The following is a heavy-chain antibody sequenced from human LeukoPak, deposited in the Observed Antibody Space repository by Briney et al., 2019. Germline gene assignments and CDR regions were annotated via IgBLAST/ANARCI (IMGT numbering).Heavy chain of an antibody. CDR1: GFTFSSYA. J-gene: IGHJ4*02. CDR3: ARDQGYDSSGPDY. D-gene: IGHD3-22*01. Sequence: HGVSLRLSCAASGFTFSSYAMHGVRQAPGKGLEWVAVISYDGSNKYYADSVKGRFTISRDNSKNTLYLQMNSLRAEDTAVYYCARDQGYDSSGPDYWGQGTLVTVSS. CDR2: ISYDGSNK. V-gene: IGHV3-30-3*01.